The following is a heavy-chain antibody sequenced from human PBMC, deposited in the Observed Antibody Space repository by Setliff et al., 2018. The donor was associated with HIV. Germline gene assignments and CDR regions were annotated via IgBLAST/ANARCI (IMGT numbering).Heavy chain of an antibody. Sequence: PSETLSLTCTVSGGSIGVDCWSWIRQPPGKGLEWIGYIYSNGITRYNPSLKSRVTISLDTSKIEFSLTLKSVTAADTAIYYCASFDLSTTSSADWGQGALVTVSS. CDR2: IYSNGIT. J-gene: IGHJ1*01. CDR1: GGSIGVDC. CDR3: ASFDLSTTSSAD. D-gene: IGHD6-6*01. V-gene: IGHV4-4*09.